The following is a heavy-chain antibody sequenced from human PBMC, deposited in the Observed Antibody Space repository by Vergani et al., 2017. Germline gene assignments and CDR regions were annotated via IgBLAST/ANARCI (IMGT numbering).Heavy chain of an antibody. V-gene: IGHV3-33*01. D-gene: IGHD6-13*01. Sequence: QVQLVESGGGVVQPGRSLRLSCAASGFTFSSYGMHWVRQAPGKGLEWVAVIWYDGSNKYYADSVKGRFTISRDNSKNTLYLQMNSLRAEDTAVYYCARDGVAAAGSRHRYGMDVWGQGTTVTVSS. CDR1: GFTFSSYG. CDR2: IWYDGSNK. CDR3: ARDGVAAAGSRHRYGMDV. J-gene: IGHJ6*02.